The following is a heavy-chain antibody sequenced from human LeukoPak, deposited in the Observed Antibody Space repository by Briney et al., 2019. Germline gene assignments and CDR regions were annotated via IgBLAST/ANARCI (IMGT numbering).Heavy chain of an antibody. CDR3: ARIHRSNWFDP. J-gene: IGHJ5*02. Sequence: GGSLRLSCAASGINLSDHYMSWIRQAPGKGPEWVSYITTGGRTMYYADSVRGRFTISGDNAKNSLYLQMNSLRADDTAVYFCARIHRSNWFDPWGQGTLVTVSS. CDR1: GINLSDHY. V-gene: IGHV3-11*01. D-gene: IGHD5-18*01. CDR2: ITTGGRTM.